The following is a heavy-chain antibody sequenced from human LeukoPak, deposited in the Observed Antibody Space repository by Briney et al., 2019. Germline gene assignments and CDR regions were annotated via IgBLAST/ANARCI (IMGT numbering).Heavy chain of an antibody. CDR2: ISWNSAAM. V-gene: IGHV3-9*01. CDR1: GFRFDDCD. D-gene: IGHD3-10*01. CDR3: VKDRNYYGTGSAYFDY. Sequence: PGGSLRHSCAASGFRFDDCDVHWVRQVPGRGLEWVSSISWNSAAMGYADSVKGRFTISRDNANNSLYLHMSSMRQDDTAVYYCVKDRNYYGTGSAYFDYWGQGTLVTVSS. J-gene: IGHJ4*02.